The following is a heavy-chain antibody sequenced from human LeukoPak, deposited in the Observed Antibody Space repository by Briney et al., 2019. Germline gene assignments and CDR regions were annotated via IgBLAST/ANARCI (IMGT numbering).Heavy chain of an antibody. Sequence: GGSLRLSCAASGFSFSSYSMNWVRQAPGKGLEWVSYISTSSAYIHCADSVKGRFTISRDNARNSLYLQMNSLRAEDTAVYYCARDPPSRLYCTNAVCGLHWGRGTLVTVSS. J-gene: IGHJ4*02. V-gene: IGHV3-21*01. D-gene: IGHD2-8*01. CDR1: GFSFSSYS. CDR3: ARDPPSRLYCTNAVCGLH. CDR2: ISTSSAYI.